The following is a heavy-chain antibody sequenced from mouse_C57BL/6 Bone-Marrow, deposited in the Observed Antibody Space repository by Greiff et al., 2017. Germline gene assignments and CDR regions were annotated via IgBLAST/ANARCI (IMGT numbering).Heavy chain of an antibody. CDR3: ARDPNYDGSSAYWRFDG. J-gene: IGHJ1*03. V-gene: IGHV5-4*01. Sequence: EVKLMESGGGLVKPGGSLKLSCAASGFTFSSYAMSWVRQTPEKRLEWVATISDGGSYTYYPDNVKGRFTISRDNAKNNLYRQMSQLKSEDTAMYDGARDPNYDGSSAYWRFDGWGTGTTVTVSS. CDR1: GFTFSSYA. CDR2: ISDGGSYT. D-gene: IGHD1-1*01.